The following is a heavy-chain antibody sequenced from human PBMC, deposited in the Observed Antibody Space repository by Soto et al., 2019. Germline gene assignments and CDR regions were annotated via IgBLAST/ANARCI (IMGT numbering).Heavy chain of an antibody. V-gene: IGHV4-39*01. D-gene: IGHD1-26*01. Sequence: SETLSLTCTVSGGSISSSSYYWGWIRQPPGKGLEWIGSIYYSGSTYYNPSLKSRVTISVDTSKNQFSLKLSSVTAADTAVYYCARGIVGATGLFVYWGQGTLVTVSS. J-gene: IGHJ4*02. CDR1: GGSISSSSYY. CDR3: ARGIVGATGLFVY. CDR2: IYYSGST.